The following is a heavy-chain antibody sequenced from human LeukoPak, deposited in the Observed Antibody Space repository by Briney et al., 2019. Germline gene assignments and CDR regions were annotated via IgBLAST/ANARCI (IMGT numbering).Heavy chain of an antibody. CDR2: ISSSSSYI. V-gene: IGHV3-21*01. CDR1: GFTFSSYS. J-gene: IGHJ6*02. CDR3: ARSKVVPAAIVRYYYYGMDV. Sequence: GGSLRLSCAASGFTFSSYSVNWVRQAPGKGLEWVSSISSSSSYIYYADSVKGRFTISRDNAKNSLYLQMNSLRAEDTAVYYCARSKVVPAAIVRYYYYGMDVWGQGTTVTVSS. D-gene: IGHD2-2*02.